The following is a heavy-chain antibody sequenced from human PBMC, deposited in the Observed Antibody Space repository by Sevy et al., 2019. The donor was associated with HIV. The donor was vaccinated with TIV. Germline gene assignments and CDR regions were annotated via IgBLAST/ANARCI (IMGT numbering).Heavy chain of an antibody. Sequence: GGSLRLSCAASAFTFSDYYMGWVRKAPGKGLEWMANINQDGSQKNYVDSVKGRFTISRDNAKNSVSLQMNSLRVDDTAIYYCARELWPGDYWGQGTLVTVSS. D-gene: IGHD2-21*01. V-gene: IGHV3-7*01. J-gene: IGHJ4*02. CDR1: AFTFSDYY. CDR3: ARELWPGDY. CDR2: INQDGSQK.